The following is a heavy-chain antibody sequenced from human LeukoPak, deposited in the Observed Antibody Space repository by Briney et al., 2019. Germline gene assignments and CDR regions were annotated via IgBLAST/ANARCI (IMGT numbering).Heavy chain of an antibody. D-gene: IGHD3-10*01. Sequence: GGSLRLSCAASGFTFSSYAMSWVRQAPGKGLEWVSAISGSGGSTYYADSVKGRFTISRDNSKNTLYLQMNSLRAEDTAVYYCAKDIVKRVRGVIIDLYYYGLDVWAKGPRSPSP. CDR3: AKDIVKRVRGVIIDLYYYGLDV. CDR1: GFTFSSYA. J-gene: IGHJ6*02. V-gene: IGHV3-23*01. CDR2: ISGSGGST.